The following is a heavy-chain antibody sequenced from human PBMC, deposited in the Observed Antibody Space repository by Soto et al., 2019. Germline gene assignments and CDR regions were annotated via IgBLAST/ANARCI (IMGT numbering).Heavy chain of an antibody. J-gene: IGHJ5*02. Sequence: QVQLQESGPGLVKPSETLSLTCTVSGGSISSYYWSWIRQPPGKGLEWIGYIYYSGSTNYNPSLKSRVTISVDTSKNQFSLKLSSVTAADTAVYYCARYSYGYVGRDWFDPWGQGTLVTVSS. CDR3: ARYSYGYVGRDWFDP. CDR1: GGSISSYY. D-gene: IGHD5-18*01. CDR2: IYYSGST. V-gene: IGHV4-59*01.